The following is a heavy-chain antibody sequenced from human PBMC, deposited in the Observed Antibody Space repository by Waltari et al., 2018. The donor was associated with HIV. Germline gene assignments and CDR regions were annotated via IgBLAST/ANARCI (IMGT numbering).Heavy chain of an antibody. CDR2: IYYSGST. D-gene: IGHD3-22*01. Sequence: QLQLQESGPGLVKPSETLSLTCTVSGGSISSSSYYWGWIRQPPGKGLEWIGSIYYSGSTYYNPSLKSRVTISVDTSKNQFSLKLSSVTAADTAVYYCARITMIARSWYFDLWGRGTLVTVSS. CDR1: GGSISSSSYY. CDR3: ARITMIARSWYFDL. J-gene: IGHJ2*01. V-gene: IGHV4-39*01.